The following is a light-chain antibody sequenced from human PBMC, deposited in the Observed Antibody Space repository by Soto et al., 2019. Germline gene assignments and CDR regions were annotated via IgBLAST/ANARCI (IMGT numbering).Light chain of an antibody. V-gene: IGLV2-18*02. Sequence: SVPTQPPSVSGSPGKAVAISCTGTSSDVGSYNRVSWYQQPPGAAPKLMIYEVSNRPSGVPDRFSGSKSGNTASLTISGLQAEDEADYSCNSYTGSSTYVFGTGTKVTVL. CDR1: SSDVGSYNR. CDR2: EVS. J-gene: IGLJ1*01. CDR3: NSYTGSSTYV.